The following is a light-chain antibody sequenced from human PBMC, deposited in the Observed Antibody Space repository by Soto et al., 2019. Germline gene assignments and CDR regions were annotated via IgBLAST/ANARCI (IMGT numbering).Light chain of an antibody. CDR1: SSDVGGYNY. Sequence: QSALTQPASVSGSPGQSITISCTGTSSDVGGYNYVSWYQQHPGKAPKLMIYEVSNRPSGVSNRFSGSKSGNTASLTISGLQAEDEADCYCSSYTSSSTPDVFGTGTKLTVL. CDR2: EVS. J-gene: IGLJ1*01. V-gene: IGLV2-14*01. CDR3: SSYTSSSTPDV.